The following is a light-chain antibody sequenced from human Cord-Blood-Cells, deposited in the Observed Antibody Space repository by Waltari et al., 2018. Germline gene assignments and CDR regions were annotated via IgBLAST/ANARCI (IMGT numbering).Light chain of an antibody. CDR1: QGISSY. V-gene: IGKV1-8*01. Sequence: AIRMTQSPSSFSASTVDRVTITCRASQGISSYLAWYQQKPGKAPKLLIYAASTLQSGVPSRFSGSGSGTDFTLTISCLQSEDFATYYCQQYYSYPHTFGQGTKLEIK. J-gene: IGKJ2*01. CDR2: AAS. CDR3: QQYYSYPHT.